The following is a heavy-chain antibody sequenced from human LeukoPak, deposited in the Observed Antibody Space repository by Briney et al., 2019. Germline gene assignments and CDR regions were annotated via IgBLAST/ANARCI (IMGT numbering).Heavy chain of an antibody. J-gene: IGHJ5*01. CDR3: ARVPNYYGSGSYRKGRWFDS. CDR2: IYHDGNT. CDR1: GDSISSDYYY. Sequence: SETLSLTCTVSGDSISSDYYYRTWIRQPPGKGLEWIGYIYHDGNTYYNPSLKSRVTISLDRSKNQFSLRLRSVTAADTAVYYCARVPNYYGSGSYRKGRWFDSWGQGTLVTVSS. D-gene: IGHD3-10*01. V-gene: IGHV4-30-2*01.